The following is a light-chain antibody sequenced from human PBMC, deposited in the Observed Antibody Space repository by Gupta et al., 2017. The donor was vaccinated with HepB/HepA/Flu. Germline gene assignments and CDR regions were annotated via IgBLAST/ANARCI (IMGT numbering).Light chain of an antibody. J-gene: IGKJ1*01. CDR2: GVS. Sequence: EIVLTQSPGTLPLSPGERATLSCRTSQSVRDSQLAWYQHKPGQAPRLLIYGVSTRATGVPDRVSGSGSGTDFTLTISRLEPEDFAVYYCQQYDSSTWTFGPGTKVEIK. V-gene: IGKV3-20*01. CDR1: QSVRDSQ. CDR3: QQYDSSTWT.